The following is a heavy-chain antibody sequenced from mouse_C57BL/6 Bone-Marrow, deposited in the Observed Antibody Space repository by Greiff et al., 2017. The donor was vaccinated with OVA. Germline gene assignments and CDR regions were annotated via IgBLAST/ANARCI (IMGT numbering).Heavy chain of an antibody. CDR1: GYTFTSYW. CDR2: IYPSDSET. V-gene: IGHV1-61*01. D-gene: IGHD1-1*01. Sequence: QVQLKQPGAELVRPGSSVKLSCKASGYTFTSYWMDWVKQRPGQGLEWIGNIYPSDSETHYNQKFKDKATLTVDKSSSTAYMQLSSLTSEDSAVYYCARYYYGSSYYFDYWGQGTTLTVSS. CDR3: ARYYYGSSYYFDY. J-gene: IGHJ2*01.